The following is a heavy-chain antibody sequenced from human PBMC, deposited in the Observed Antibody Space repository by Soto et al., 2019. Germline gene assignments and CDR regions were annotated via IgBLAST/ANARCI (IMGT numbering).Heavy chain of an antibody. CDR1: GFTFSSYG. J-gene: IGHJ5*02. CDR2: IWYDGSNK. V-gene: IGHV3-33*01. Sequence: GGSLRLSCAASGFTFSSYGMHWVRQAPGKGLEWVAVIWYDGSNKYYADSVKGRFTISRDNSKNTLYLQMNSLRAEDTAVYYCARDRIVEPNSIEIDPWGQGTLVTVSS. D-gene: IGHD3-16*02. CDR3: ARDRIVEPNSIEIDP.